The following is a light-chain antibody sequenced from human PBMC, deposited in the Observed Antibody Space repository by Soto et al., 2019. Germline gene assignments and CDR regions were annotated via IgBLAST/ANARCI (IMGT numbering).Light chain of an antibody. Sequence: IVSAQSPGSLSLFPGERASLSGRASQSVSNNYLAWYQQKPGQAPRLLIYGASNRATGIPDRLSGSRSGTAFTLSISRLAPEDFAVYYCHQYGSSGKFAQGTKVDIK. CDR2: GAS. CDR3: HQYGSSGK. J-gene: IGKJ1*01. CDR1: QSVSNNY. V-gene: IGKV3-20*01.